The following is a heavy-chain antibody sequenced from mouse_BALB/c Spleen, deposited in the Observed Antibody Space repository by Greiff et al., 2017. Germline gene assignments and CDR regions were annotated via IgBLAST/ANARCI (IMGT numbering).Heavy chain of an antibody. CDR3: TRGTEAAFAY. CDR2: IYPGNSDT. D-gene: IGHD3-3*01. J-gene: IGHJ3*01. Sequence: EVQRVESGTVLVRPGASVKLSCKASGYTFTSYWMHWVKQRPGQGLEWIGAIYPGNSDTSYNQKFKGKAKLTAVTSTSTAYMELSSLTNEDSAVYYCTRGTEAAFAYWGQGTLVTVSA. CDR1: GYTFTSYW. V-gene: IGHV1-5*01.